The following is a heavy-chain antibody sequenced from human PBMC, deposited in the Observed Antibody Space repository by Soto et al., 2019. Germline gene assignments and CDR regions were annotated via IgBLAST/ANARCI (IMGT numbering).Heavy chain of an antibody. Sequence: EVQLLESGGGLVQPGGSLRLSCAASGFAFSSYAITWVRQAPGKGLEWVSGISGGGGGTYYADSVKGRFTISRDNSKNTLYLQMNSLRAEDTAVYYCAKGVEAAYYYGSSGYYGFDYWGQGTLVTVSS. J-gene: IGHJ4*02. CDR3: AKGVEAAYYYGSSGYYGFDY. V-gene: IGHV3-23*01. CDR1: GFAFSSYA. CDR2: ISGGGGGT. D-gene: IGHD3-22*01.